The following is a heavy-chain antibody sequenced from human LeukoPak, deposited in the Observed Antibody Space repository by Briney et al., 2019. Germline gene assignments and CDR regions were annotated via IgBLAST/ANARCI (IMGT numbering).Heavy chain of an antibody. CDR1: EFSLSTSGMC. D-gene: IGHD3-10*01. J-gene: IGHJ4*02. Sequence: SGPTLVNPTQPLTLTCTFSEFSLSTSGMCVGWIRQPPGKALEWLALIYWDDDKRYSPSLKSRLTITKDTSKNQVVLTMTNIDPVDTATYYCAHSHSVGELPLGFDYWGQGTLVTVSS. CDR2: IYWDDDK. CDR3: AHSHSVGELPLGFDY. V-gene: IGHV2-5*02.